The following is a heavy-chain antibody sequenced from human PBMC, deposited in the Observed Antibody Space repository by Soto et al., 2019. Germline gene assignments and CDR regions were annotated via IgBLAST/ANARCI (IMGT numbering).Heavy chain of an antibody. J-gene: IGHJ6*02. Sequence: RGSLRLSCAASGFTFSSYAMSWVRQAPGKGLEWVSAVSGSGGSTYYADSVKGRFTISRDNSKNTLYLQMNSLRAEDTAVYYCAKCLGDYYYGMDVWGQGTTVTVSS. CDR3: AKCLGDYYYGMDV. D-gene: IGHD3-16*01. CDR2: VSGSGGST. V-gene: IGHV3-23*01. CDR1: GFTFSSYA.